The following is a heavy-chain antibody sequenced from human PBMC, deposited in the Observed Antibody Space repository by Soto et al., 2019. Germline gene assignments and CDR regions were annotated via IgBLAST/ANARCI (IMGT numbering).Heavy chain of an antibody. J-gene: IGHJ4*02. CDR1: GFSLSTSGVG. CDR2: IYWDDDK. V-gene: IGHV2-5*02. CDR3: ARDYDFWSGYYVPIFDY. Sequence: SGPTLVNPTQTLTLTCTFSGFSLSTSGVGVGWIRQPPGKALEWLALIYWDDDKRYSPSLKSRLTITKDTSKNQVVLTMTNMDPVDTATYYCARDYDFWSGYYVPIFDYWGQGTLVTVSS. D-gene: IGHD3-3*01.